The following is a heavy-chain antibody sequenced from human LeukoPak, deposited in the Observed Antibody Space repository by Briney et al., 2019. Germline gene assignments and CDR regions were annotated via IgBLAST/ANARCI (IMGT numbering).Heavy chain of an antibody. CDR1: GGSISSYY. CDR3: ARGLRYCTNGVCYTQNYYFDY. D-gene: IGHD2-8*01. Sequence: SETLSLTCTVSGGSISSYYWSWIRQPPGKGLEWIGYIYYSGSTNYNPSLKSRISISVDTSKNQFSLKLSSVTAADTAVYYCARGLRYCTNGVCYTQNYYFDYWGQGTLVTVSS. CDR2: IYYSGST. J-gene: IGHJ4*02. V-gene: IGHV4-59*01.